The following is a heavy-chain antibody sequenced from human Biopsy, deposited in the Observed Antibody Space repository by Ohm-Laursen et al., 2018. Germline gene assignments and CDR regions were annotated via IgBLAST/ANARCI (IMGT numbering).Heavy chain of an antibody. CDR1: GGSISNNNYY. D-gene: IGHD3/OR15-3a*01. CDR3: ASRGLVMASDYYFDD. Sequence: TLSLTWPVSGGSISNNNYYWGWIRQPPGRGLEWVGSIYYSGSTNYNPSLKSRATISADTSKSQLSLHLTSVTAADTAVYYCASRGLVMASDYYFDDWGQGTLVTVSS. J-gene: IGHJ4*02. CDR2: IYYSGST. V-gene: IGHV4-61*05.